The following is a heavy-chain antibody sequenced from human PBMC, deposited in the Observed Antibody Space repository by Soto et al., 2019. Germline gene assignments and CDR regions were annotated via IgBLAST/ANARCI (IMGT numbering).Heavy chain of an antibody. CDR2: IDPSDSYT. CDR1: GYSFTSYW. CDR3: ASYVRGVTFGGPDAFDI. D-gene: IGHD3-10*02. J-gene: IGHJ3*02. V-gene: IGHV5-10-1*01. Sequence: PGESLKISCKGSGYSFTSYWISWVRQMPGKGLEWMGRIDPSDSYTNYSPSFQGHVTISADKSISTAYLQWSSLKASDTAMYYCASYVRGVTFGGPDAFDIWGQGTMVTVSS.